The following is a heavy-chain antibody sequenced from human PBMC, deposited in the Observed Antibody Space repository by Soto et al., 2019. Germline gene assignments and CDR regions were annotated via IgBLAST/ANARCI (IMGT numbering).Heavy chain of an antibody. Sequence: SETLSLTCTVSDDSLKGDDYYRSRIRQPLGKGPEWIGYTYYNGDTKYNPVLKIRVTMSVDTSKNQFSLRLSSVNSADTAVYCCAKGPGYIDGWRTVDFWGRGSLVTVSS. D-gene: IGHD6-19*01. CDR1: DDSLKGDDYY. CDR3: AKGPGYIDGWRTVDF. J-gene: IGHJ4*02. CDR2: TYYNGDT. V-gene: IGHV4-61*08.